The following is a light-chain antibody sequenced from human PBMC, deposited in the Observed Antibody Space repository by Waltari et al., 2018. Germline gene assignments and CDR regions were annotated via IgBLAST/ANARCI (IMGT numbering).Light chain of an antibody. V-gene: IGLV3-27*01. CDR3: CSAVDNKGV. CDR2: KDS. Sequence: SYELTQPSSVSVSPGQTARITCSGDVLAKKYARWFQQKPGQAPVLVIYKDSERPSGIPERFAGSSSGATVTLTIGGAQVEDEADYYCCSAVDNKGVFGGGTKLTVL. CDR1: VLAKKY. J-gene: IGLJ3*02.